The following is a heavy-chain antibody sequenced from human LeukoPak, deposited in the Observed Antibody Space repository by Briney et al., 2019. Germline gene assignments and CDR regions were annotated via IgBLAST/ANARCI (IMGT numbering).Heavy chain of an antibody. V-gene: IGHV3-30*04. Sequence: GRSLRLSCAASGFTFSTYAMHSVRQAPGKGLEWVAVISFDGSNTYYADSVKGRFTISRDNSKNTLYLQMDSLRAEDTAVYYSARDYLRGYYYMDIWGKGTTVTVSS. CDR2: ISFDGSNT. D-gene: IGHD2/OR15-2a*01. CDR3: ARDYLRGYYYMDI. J-gene: IGHJ6*03. CDR1: GFTFSTYA.